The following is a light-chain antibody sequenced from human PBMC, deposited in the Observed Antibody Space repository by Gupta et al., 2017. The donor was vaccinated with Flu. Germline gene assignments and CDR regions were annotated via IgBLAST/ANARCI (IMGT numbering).Light chain of an antibody. CDR1: KLGDKY. Sequence: SSELTQPPSVSVSPGQTASITFSGDKLGDKYACWYQQKPGQSPVLVIYQDSKRPAGIPERFSGSKSGNTATLTISGTQAMDEADYYCQAWDSSTVLVFGGGTKLTVL. CDR3: QAWDSSTVLV. J-gene: IGLJ2*01. CDR2: QDS. V-gene: IGLV3-1*01.